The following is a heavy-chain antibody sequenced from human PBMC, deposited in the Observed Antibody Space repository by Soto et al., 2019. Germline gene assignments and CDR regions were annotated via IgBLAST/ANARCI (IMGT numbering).Heavy chain of an antibody. D-gene: IGHD2-15*01. CDR3: TTLVP. J-gene: IGHJ5*02. Sequence: QAQLVQSGAVVKKPGSSVVVSCKASGITVGSFIISWVRQAPGQGLEWMGKTAPMFKPTFYARRFEGRVTITADTSANTVYMELTELRFEDTAVYYCTTLVPWGQGTQVTVS. V-gene: IGHV1-69*08. CDR1: GITVGSFI. CDR2: TAPMFKPT.